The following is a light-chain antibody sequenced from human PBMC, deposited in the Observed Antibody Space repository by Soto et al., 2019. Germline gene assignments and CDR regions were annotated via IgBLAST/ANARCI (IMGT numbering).Light chain of an antibody. CDR1: SSNIGSGYD. CDR3: QPYDRRRRGYV. V-gene: IGLV1-40*01. CDR2: GNT. J-gene: IGLJ1*01. Sequence: SVLTQLPSVSGAPGQRVTISCTGTSSNIGSGYDVHWYQHLPGTAPKLLIYGNTIRPSGVPDRFSGSKSGTSASLAITGLQAEDEADYYCQPYDRRRRGYVFGTGTRSPS.